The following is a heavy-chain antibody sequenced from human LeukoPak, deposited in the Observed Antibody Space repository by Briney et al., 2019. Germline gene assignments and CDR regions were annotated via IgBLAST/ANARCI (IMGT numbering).Heavy chain of an antibody. CDR3: AKDAAYYYDSSGYYPDY. CDR1: GFTFSSYG. D-gene: IGHD3-22*01. J-gene: IGHJ4*02. CDR2: ISGSGGST. Sequence: PGGSLRLSCAASGFTFSSYGMSWVRQAPGKGLEWVSAISGSGGSTYYADSVKGRFTISRDNSKNTPYLQMNSLRAEDTAVYYCAKDAAYYYDSSGYYPDYWGQGTLVTVSS. V-gene: IGHV3-23*01.